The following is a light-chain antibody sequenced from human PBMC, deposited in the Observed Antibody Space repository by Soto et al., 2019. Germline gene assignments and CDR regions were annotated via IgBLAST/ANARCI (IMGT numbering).Light chain of an antibody. CDR1: QSVSSY. CDR2: DAS. V-gene: IGKV3-11*01. J-gene: IGKJ1*01. Sequence: EIVLTQSPATLSLSPGERATLSCRASQSVSSYLAWYQQKPGQAPRLLIYDASNRATGIPARFSGSGSGTEFTLTISSLQPDDFATYYCQQYNSYSRTFGQGTKV. CDR3: QQYNSYSRT.